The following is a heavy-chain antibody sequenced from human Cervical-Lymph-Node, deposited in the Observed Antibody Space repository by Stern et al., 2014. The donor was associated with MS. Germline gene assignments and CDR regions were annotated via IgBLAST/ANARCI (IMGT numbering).Heavy chain of an antibody. J-gene: IGHJ3*02. V-gene: IGHV1-46*03. CDR2: MKPIGGTK. CDR1: GYIFTNYF. CDR3: ARGLWTDHDAVDI. D-gene: IGHD3/OR15-3a*01. Sequence: VQLVESGAEAKNPGASVMLSCKASGYIFTNYFMHWVRQAPGQGLEWMGLMKPIGGTKNYAKKFQGRVTMTRDTSTSTAYLDLSDLQPDDTALYYCARGLWTDHDAVDIWGQGTMVTVSS.